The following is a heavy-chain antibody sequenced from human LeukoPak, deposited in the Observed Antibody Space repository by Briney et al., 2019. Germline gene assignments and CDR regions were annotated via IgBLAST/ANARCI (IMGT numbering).Heavy chain of an antibody. J-gene: IGHJ4*02. D-gene: IGHD6-19*01. V-gene: IGHV1-46*03. CDR3: SLTVAESSVDY. Sequence: GASVKVSCKASGYTFTSYYMHWVRQAPGQGLGWMGIINPSGGSTSYAQKFQGGVTMTRDTSTSTVYMELSSLRSEDTAVYYCSLTVAESSVDYWGQGTLVTVSS. CDR2: INPSGGST. CDR1: GYTFTSYY.